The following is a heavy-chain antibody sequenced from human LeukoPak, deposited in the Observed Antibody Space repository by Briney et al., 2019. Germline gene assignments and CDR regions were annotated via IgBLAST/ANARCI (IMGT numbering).Heavy chain of an antibody. V-gene: IGHV3-21*01. CDR3: ARQARPDTAMGEDWFDP. D-gene: IGHD5-18*01. J-gene: IGHJ5*02. CDR2: ISSSSSYI. Sequence: GGSMRLSCAASGFTFSSYSMNWVRQAAGKGLEWVSSISSSSSYIYYADSVKGRFTISRDNAKNSLYLQMNSLRAEDTAVYYCARQARPDTAMGEDWFDPWGQGTLVTVSS. CDR1: GFTFSSYS.